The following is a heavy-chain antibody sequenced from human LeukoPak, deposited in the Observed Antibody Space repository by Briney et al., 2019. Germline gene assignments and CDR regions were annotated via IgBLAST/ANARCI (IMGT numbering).Heavy chain of an antibody. V-gene: IGHV3-33*01. CDR2: IWYDGSNK. J-gene: IGHJ3*02. CDR3: AREYNWNYEGAFDI. D-gene: IGHD1-7*01. CDR1: GFTFSSYG. Sequence: SGGSLRLSCAASGFTFSSYGMHWVRQAPGKGLEWVAVIWYDGSNKYYADSVKGRFTISRDNSKNTLYLQMNSLRAEDTAVYYCAREYNWNYEGAFDIWGQGTMVTVSS.